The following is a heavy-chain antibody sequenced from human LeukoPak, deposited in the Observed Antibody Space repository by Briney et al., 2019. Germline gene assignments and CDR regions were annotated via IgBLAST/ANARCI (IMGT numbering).Heavy chain of an antibody. D-gene: IGHD5-12*01. V-gene: IGHV1-69*13. Sequence: SVTVSCKASGGTFSSYTISGVRQAPGQGLEWMGGIIPIFGTTNYAQKFQGRVTITADDSTSTAYMELSSLRSEDTAVYYCARSVGYSGYGIDYWGQGTLVTVSS. CDR1: GGTFSSYT. CDR2: IIPIFGTT. CDR3: ARSVGYSGYGIDY. J-gene: IGHJ4*02.